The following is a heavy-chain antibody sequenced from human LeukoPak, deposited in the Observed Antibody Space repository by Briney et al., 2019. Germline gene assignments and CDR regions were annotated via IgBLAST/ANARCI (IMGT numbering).Heavy chain of an antibody. D-gene: IGHD3-22*01. CDR3: ARSGYYYDSLDY. Sequence: SETLSLTCTVSGGSIGNYYWSWIRQPPGKGLEWIGYIYYSGSTYYSPSLKSRVTISVDTSKNQFSLNLSSVTAADTAVYYCARSGYYYDSLDYWGQGTLVTVSS. CDR2: IYYSGST. J-gene: IGHJ4*02. CDR1: GGSIGNYY. V-gene: IGHV4-59*08.